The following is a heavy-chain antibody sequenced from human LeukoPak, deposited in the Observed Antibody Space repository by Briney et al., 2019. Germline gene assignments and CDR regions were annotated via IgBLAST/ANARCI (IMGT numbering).Heavy chain of an antibody. CDR3: ARVVTGYSSGWYDY. J-gene: IGHJ4*02. D-gene: IGHD6-19*01. V-gene: IGHV4-34*01. CDR2: INHSGST. CDR1: GGSFSGYY. Sequence: SETLSLTCAVYGGSFSGYYWSWIRQPPGKGLEWIGEINHSGSTNYNPSLKSRVTISVDTSKNQFSLKLSSVTAADTAVYYCARVVTGYSSGWYDYWGQGTLVTVSS.